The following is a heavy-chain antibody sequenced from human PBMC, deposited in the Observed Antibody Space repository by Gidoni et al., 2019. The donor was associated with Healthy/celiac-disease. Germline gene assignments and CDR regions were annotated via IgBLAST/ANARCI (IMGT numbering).Heavy chain of an antibody. D-gene: IGHD3-3*01. CDR2: MNPNSGNT. CDR1: GYTFTSYD. Sequence: QVQRVQSGAEVKKPGAPVPPSGKASGYTFTSYDINWVRQATGQGFEWMGWMNPNSGNTCYAQKFQGRVTMTRNTSISTAYMELSSLRSEDTAVYYCARIGGYYGPYYYYYMDVWGKGTTVTVSS. J-gene: IGHJ6*03. CDR3: ARIGGYYGPYYYYYMDV. V-gene: IGHV1-8*01.